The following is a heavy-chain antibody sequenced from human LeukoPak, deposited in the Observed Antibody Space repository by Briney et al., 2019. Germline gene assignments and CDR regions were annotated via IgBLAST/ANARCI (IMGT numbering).Heavy chain of an antibody. J-gene: IGHJ4*02. D-gene: IGHD3-10*01. CDR3: ARLEEGMVRGVIVDY. V-gene: IGHV4-38-2*02. CDR2: IYHSGST. Sequence: SETLSLTCTVSGYSISSGYYWGWIRQPPGKGLEWIGSIYHSGSTYYNPSLRSRVTISVDTSKNQFSLKLSSVTAADTAVYYCARLEEGMVRGVIVDYWGQGTLVTVSS. CDR1: GYSISSGYY.